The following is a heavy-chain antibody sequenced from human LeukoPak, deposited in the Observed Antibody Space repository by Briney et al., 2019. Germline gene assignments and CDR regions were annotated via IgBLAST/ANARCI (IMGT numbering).Heavy chain of an antibody. V-gene: IGHV1-18*01. CDR3: ASVSAYYYDSSGYLDAFDI. CDR2: ISTYNGYT. Sequence: GASVKVSCKASGYTFTSYGISWVRQAPGQGLEWMGWISTYNGYTNYAQKLQGRVTLSTDTPTSTAYMEMRSLRSDDTAVYYCASVSAYYYDSSGYLDAFDIWGQGTMVTVSS. D-gene: IGHD3-22*01. CDR1: GYTFTSYG. J-gene: IGHJ3*02.